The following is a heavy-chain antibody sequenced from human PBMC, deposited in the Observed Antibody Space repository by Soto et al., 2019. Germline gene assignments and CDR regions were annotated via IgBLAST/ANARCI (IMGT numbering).Heavy chain of an antibody. CDR2: VRRETYGGTT. Sequence: EVQLVESGGGLVQPGRSLRLSCSASGFTFGDYAVSWFRQAPGKGLEWVGFVRRETYGGTTEYAASVKGRFTVSRDDSKSIAYLQMNSLKIEDTAMYYCPRGDAGDYWGQGTLVTVSS. CDR1: GFTFGDYA. V-gene: IGHV3-49*03. CDR3: PRGDAGDY. J-gene: IGHJ4*02.